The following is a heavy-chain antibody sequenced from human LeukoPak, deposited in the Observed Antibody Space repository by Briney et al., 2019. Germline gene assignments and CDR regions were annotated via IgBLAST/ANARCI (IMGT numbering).Heavy chain of an antibody. Sequence: SETLSLTCTVSGGSISSSSYYWSWIRQPAGKGLEWIGRIYTSGSTNYNPSLKSRVTMSVDTSKNQFSLKLSSVTAADTAVYYCARDLNYYDSSGYYYYYYMDVWGKGTTVTVSS. CDR1: GGSISSSSYY. CDR3: ARDLNYYDSSGYYYYYYMDV. D-gene: IGHD3-22*01. CDR2: IYTSGST. V-gene: IGHV4-61*02. J-gene: IGHJ6*03.